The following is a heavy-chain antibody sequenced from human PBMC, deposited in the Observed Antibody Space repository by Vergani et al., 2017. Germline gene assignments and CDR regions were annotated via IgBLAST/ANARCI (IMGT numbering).Heavy chain of an antibody. D-gene: IGHD1-26*01. CDR1: GGSLSSSSYY. Sequence: QLQLQESGPGLVKPSETLSLTCTVSGGSLSSSSYYWGWIRQPPGKGLEWIGSIYYSGSTYYNPSLKSRVTISVDTSKNQFSLKLSSVTAADTAVYYCARDGRTGQRMDVWGKGTTVTVSS. CDR3: ARDGRTGQRMDV. V-gene: IGHV4-39*02. CDR2: IYYSGST. J-gene: IGHJ6*04.